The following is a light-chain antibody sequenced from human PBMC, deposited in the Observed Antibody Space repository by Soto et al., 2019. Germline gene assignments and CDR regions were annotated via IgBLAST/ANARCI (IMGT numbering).Light chain of an antibody. CDR1: SGHSSYA. V-gene: IGLV4-69*01. J-gene: IGLJ3*02. Sequence: QSVLTQSPSASASLGASVKLTCTLTSGHSSYAIAWHQQQPEKGPRYLMKLDNDGSHSKGDGIPDRFSGSSSGAERYLTISSLQSEDEADYYCQTWGTGISVFGGGTKLTVL. CDR3: QTWGTGISV. CDR2: LDNDGSH.